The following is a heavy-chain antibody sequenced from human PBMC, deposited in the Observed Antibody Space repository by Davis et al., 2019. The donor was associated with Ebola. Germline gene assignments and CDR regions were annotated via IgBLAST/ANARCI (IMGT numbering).Heavy chain of an antibody. J-gene: IGHJ6*02. CDR2: ISAYNGNT. D-gene: IGHD6-19*01. CDR3: ARRSSGWYPGFEYYYYYGMDV. V-gene: IGHV1-18*01. Sequence: ASVTVSCKASGYTFTSYGISWVRHAPGQGLEWMGWISAYNGNTNYAQKLQGRVTMNTDTSTSTAYMGLRSLRSDDTAVYYCARRSSGWYPGFEYYYYYGMDVWGQGTTVTVSS. CDR1: GYTFTSYG.